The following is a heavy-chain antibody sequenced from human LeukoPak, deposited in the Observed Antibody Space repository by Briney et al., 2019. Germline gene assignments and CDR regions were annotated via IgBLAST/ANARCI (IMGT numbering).Heavy chain of an antibody. J-gene: IGHJ4*02. CDR1: GFTVSSHY. Sequence: GGSLRLSCAASGFTVSSHYMSWVRQAPGKGLVWVSVIYSGGSTYYADSVKGRFTITRDNSKNTLYLQMNSLRAEDTAVYSCAKARGEQNGGSNYWGQGTQVIVSS. CDR3: AKARGEQNGGSNY. D-gene: IGHD2-15*01. V-gene: IGHV3-53*01. CDR2: IYSGGST.